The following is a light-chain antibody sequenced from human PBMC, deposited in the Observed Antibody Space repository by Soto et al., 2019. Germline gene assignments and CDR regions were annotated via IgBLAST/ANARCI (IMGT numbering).Light chain of an antibody. CDR3: CSYAGSSLYV. J-gene: IGLJ1*01. CDR1: SSDVGGYNY. CDR2: DVS. Sequence: QTVLTQPRAVSGSPGQSVTICCTGTSSDVGGYNYVSWYQQHPGKAPNLMIYDVSKRPSGVPDRFSGSKSCNTASLTISGLQAEDEADYYCCSYAGSSLYVFGTGTKVTVL. V-gene: IGLV2-11*01.